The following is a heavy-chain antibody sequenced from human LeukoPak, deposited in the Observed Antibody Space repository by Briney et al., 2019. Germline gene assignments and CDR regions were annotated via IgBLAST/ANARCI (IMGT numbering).Heavy chain of an antibody. D-gene: IGHD3-22*01. J-gene: IGHJ5*02. V-gene: IGHV3-23*01. CDR1: GFTFSVYA. CDR3: ANYSYYYDSSANYGWFDP. Sequence: GGSLRLSCAASGFTFSVYAMSWVRQAPGKGLEWVSAISGSGGDTFYADSVKGRFIVSRDNSKNTLYLQMNSLRAEDTALYYCANYSYYYDSSANYGWFDPWGQGTLVTVSS. CDR2: ISGSGGDT.